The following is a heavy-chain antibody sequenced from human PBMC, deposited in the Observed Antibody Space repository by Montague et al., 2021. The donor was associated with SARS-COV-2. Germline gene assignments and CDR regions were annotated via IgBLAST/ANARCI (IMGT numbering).Heavy chain of an antibody. CDR1: GFPLSTSGIR. CDR2: XDWDDDK. D-gene: IGHD3-9*01. V-gene: IGHV2-70*04. CDR3: ARSYYDILTAYYTPFDY. J-gene: IGHJ4*02. Sequence: PALGKPTQTLTLTCTFSGFPLSTSGIRASWIRQPPGKALEWLARXDWDDDKFYSTSLKTRLTISKDTSKNQVVLTMTNMDPVDTATYYCARSYYDILTAYYTPFDYWGQGTLVTVSS.